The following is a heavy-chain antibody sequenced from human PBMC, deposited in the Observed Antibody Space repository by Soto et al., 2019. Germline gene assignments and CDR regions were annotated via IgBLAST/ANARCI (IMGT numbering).Heavy chain of an antibody. J-gene: IGHJ4*02. CDR1: GFTFSGSA. CDR2: IRSKANSYAT. V-gene: IGHV3-73*02. CDR3: TTLKVGYSSSN. D-gene: IGHD6-13*01. Sequence: EVQLVESGGGLVQPGGSLKLSCAASGFTFSGSAMHWVRQASGTGLEWVGRIRSKANSYATAYAASVKGRFTISRDDSKNTAYLQMNSLKTEDTAVYYCTTLKVGYSSSNWGQGTLVTVSS.